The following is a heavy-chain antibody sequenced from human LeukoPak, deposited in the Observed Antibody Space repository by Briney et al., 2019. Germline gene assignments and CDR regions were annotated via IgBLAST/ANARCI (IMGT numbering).Heavy chain of an antibody. Sequence: GSLRLSCAASGFTFSSYEMNWVRQAPGKGLEWVSYISSSGSTIYYADSVKGRFTISRDNAKNSLYLQMNSLRAEDTAVYYCARVGEGGYYFDYWGQGTLVTVSS. CDR2: ISSSGSTI. CDR1: GFTFSSYE. J-gene: IGHJ4*02. V-gene: IGHV3-48*03. D-gene: IGHD3-16*01. CDR3: ARVGEGGYYFDY.